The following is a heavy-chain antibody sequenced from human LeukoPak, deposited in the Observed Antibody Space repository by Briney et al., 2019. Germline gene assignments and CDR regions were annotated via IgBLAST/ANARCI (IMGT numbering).Heavy chain of an antibody. D-gene: IGHD3-9*01. V-gene: IGHV3-23*01. CDR3: ARGVVRYFDY. Sequence: GGSLRLSCAASGFTFSSFAINWVRQAPGKGLEWVSVITGSGSGADYADSVKGRFTISRDNSKSTLYLQMNSLRAEDTAVYYCARGVVRYFDYWGQGALVTVSS. J-gene: IGHJ4*02. CDR1: GFTFSSFA. CDR2: ITGSGSGA.